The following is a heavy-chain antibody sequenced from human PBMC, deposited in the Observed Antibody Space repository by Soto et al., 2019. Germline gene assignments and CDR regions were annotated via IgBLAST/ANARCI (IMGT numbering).Heavy chain of an antibody. J-gene: IGHJ4*02. CDR2: ISYDGNVA. V-gene: IGHV3-30*18. Sequence: QVQLVESGGGVVQPGRSLRLSCGASGFTFSSYGLHWVRQAPGKGLEWVTVISYDGNVAYYADSVKGRFTISRDNSKNTLYLHMNSRRTGDTAMYHCAKEGPNTNGYFAYWGQGTRVTASP. CDR3: AKEGPNTNGYFAY. CDR1: GFTFSSYG.